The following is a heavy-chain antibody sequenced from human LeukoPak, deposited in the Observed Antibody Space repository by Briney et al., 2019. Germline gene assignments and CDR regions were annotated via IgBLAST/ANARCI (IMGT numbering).Heavy chain of an antibody. CDR1: GGSISSSSYY. CDR3: ASEFPYYYDSSGYYYY. V-gene: IGHV4-39*01. Sequence: PSETLSLTCTVSGGSISSSSYYWGWIRQPPGKGLEWIGSIYYGGSTYYNPSLKSRVAISVDTSKNQFSLKLSSVTAADTAVYYCASEFPYYYDSSGYYYYWGQGTLVTVSS. CDR2: IYYGGST. D-gene: IGHD3-22*01. J-gene: IGHJ4*02.